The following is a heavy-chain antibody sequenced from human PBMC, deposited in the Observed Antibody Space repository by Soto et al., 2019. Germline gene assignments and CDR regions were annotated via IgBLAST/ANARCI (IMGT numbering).Heavy chain of an antibody. CDR1: GGSFSGYQ. CDR3: ARDPDDGYSGYDY. D-gene: IGHD5-12*01. J-gene: IGHJ4*02. V-gene: IGHV4-34*01. Sequence: SETLSLTCAVYGGSFSGYQWSWIRQTPGKGLEWIGGINYSGDVDYNPSLKSRVTILLDTSKSQISLKLRSVTAADTAVYYCARDPDDGYSGYDYWGQGTLVTVSS. CDR2: INYSGDV.